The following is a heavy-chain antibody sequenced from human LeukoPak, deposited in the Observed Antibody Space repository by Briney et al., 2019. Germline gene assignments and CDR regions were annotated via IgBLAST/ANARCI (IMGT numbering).Heavy chain of an antibody. CDR2: ISWNSGII. CDR1: GFTFDDYA. V-gene: IGHV3-9*01. Sequence: QPGRSLRLSCATSGFTFDDYAMHWVRQAPGKGLEWVSGISWNSGIIDYADSVKGRSTISRDNAKNSLYLQMNSLRAEDTALYYCAKDITWDYGIAAAGTAFDIWGQGTMVTVSS. D-gene: IGHD6-13*01. J-gene: IGHJ3*02. CDR3: AKDITWDYGIAAAGTAFDI.